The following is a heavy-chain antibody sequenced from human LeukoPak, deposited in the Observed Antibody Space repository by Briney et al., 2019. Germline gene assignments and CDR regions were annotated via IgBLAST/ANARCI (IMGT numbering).Heavy chain of an antibody. CDR1: GFIFSSYA. CDR2: VSSKADRT. V-gene: IGHV3-23*01. D-gene: IGHD1-1*01. Sequence: GGSLRLSCAASGFIFSSYAMSWVRQAPGKGLEWVSAVSSKADRTYYVDSVKGRFTISRDDSKNTVYLQMNSLRAEDTAVYYCAKESTYTVRGTGRAYYFDSWGQGTLVTV. CDR3: AKESTYTVRGTGRAYYFDS. J-gene: IGHJ4*02.